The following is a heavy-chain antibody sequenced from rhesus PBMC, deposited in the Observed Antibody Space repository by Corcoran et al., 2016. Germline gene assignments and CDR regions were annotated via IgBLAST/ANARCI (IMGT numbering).Heavy chain of an antibody. CDR3: ARARGGSWNRYFEF. J-gene: IGHJ1*01. Sequence: QVQLQQWGEGLVKHSETLSLTCAVYGGSISGYYWSWIRQPPGKGLEWIGYNYGKSGSPYYNPSLKSLVTISTDTAKTHCSLDLSSGTAADTAVYYCARARGGSWNRYFEFWDQGALVTFSS. D-gene: IGHD6-25*01. CDR2: NYGKSGSP. V-gene: IGHV4-73*01. CDR1: GGSISGYY.